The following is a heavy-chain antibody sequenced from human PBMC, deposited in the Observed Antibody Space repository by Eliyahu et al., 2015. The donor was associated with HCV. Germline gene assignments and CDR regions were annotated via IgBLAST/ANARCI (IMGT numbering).Heavy chain of an antibody. CDR1: GGXFSSYT. Sequence: QVQLVQSGAEVKKPGSSVKVSCKASGGXFSSYTISWXRQAPGQGLEWMGGIIPIFGTANYAQKFQGRVTITADKSTSTAYMELTSLRSEDTALYYCAWMVGPLADYYYGMDVWGQGTTVTVSS. D-gene: IGHD2-15*01. J-gene: IGHJ6*02. V-gene: IGHV1-69*06. CDR3: AWMVGPLADYYYGMDV. CDR2: IIPIFGTA.